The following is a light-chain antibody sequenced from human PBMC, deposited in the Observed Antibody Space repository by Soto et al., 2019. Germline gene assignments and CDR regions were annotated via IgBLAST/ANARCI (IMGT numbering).Light chain of an antibody. CDR2: AVS. Sequence: QSALTQPASVSGSPGQSITISCTGTSSDVGGYNYVSWYQQHPGKAPKLMIYAVSNRPSGVSNRFSGSKSGNTATLTISGLQAEDEADHYCCSYTVSGTYVFGTGTKLTVL. J-gene: IGLJ1*01. CDR3: CSYTVSGTYV. CDR1: SSDVGGYNY. V-gene: IGLV2-14*01.